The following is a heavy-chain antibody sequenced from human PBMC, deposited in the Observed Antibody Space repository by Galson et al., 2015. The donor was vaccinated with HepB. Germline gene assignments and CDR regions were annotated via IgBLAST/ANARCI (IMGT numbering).Heavy chain of an antibody. CDR1: GFTFSTYG. CDR3: ARSDLLDQ. V-gene: IGHV3-30*03. Sequence: SLRLSCAASGFTFSTYGTHWVRQAPGKGLEWVAVISSDGRDKYYADSVKGRFSISRDNSKNTLYLQMNGLRAEDSAVYYCARSDLLDQWGQGTLVTVSS. CDR2: ISSDGRDK. J-gene: IGHJ4*02. D-gene: IGHD3-10*01.